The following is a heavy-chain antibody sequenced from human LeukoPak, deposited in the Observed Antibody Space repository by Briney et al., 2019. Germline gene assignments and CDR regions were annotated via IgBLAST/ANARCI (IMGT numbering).Heavy chain of an antibody. Sequence: NPSETLSVTCTVSGGSISSYYWSWIRQPPGKGLEWIGYIYYSGSTNYNPSLKSRVTISVDTSKNQFSLKLSSVTAADTAVYYCARHRGIAVAGYIIDYWGQGTLVTVSS. CDR2: IYYSGST. V-gene: IGHV4-59*08. CDR3: ARHRGIAVAGYIIDY. CDR1: GGSISSYY. D-gene: IGHD6-19*01. J-gene: IGHJ4*02.